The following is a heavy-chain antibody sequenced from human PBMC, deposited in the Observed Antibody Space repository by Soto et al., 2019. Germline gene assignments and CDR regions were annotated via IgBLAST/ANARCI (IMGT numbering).Heavy chain of an antibody. CDR3: ARVYLYYDFWSGYSYYYYYMDV. CDR1: GNTFTSYD. D-gene: IGHD3-3*01. J-gene: IGHJ6*03. V-gene: IGHV1-8*01. CDR2: MNPNSGNT. Sequence: ASVKVSCKASGNTFTSYDINWGRQATGQGLEWMGWMNPNSGNTGYAQKFQGRVTMTRNTSISTAYMELSSLRSEDTAVYYCARVYLYYDFWSGYSYYYYYMDVWG.